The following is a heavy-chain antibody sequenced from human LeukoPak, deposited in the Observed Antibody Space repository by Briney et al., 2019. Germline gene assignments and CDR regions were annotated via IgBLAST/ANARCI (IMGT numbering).Heavy chain of an antibody. D-gene: IGHD4-11*01. V-gene: IGHV4-39*01. Sequence: SETLSLTCTVSAGSISSSSYYWAWIRQSPGKGLEWIGSIYYSGITYYNPSLKSRLTTSVDTSKNQFSLKLSSVTAAYTAVYYCARRDYSNYGPFDYWGQGTLVTVSS. CDR2: IYYSGIT. CDR1: AGSISSSSYY. J-gene: IGHJ4*02. CDR3: ARRDYSNYGPFDY.